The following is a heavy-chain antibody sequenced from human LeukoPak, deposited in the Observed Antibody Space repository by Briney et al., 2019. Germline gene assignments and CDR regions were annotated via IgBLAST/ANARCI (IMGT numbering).Heavy chain of an antibody. CDR3: ARDPTEYGSGSYFWYYYGMDV. J-gene: IGHJ6*02. CDR1: GGTFSSYA. D-gene: IGHD3-10*01. V-gene: IGHV1-69*04. Sequence: ASVKVFCKASGGTFSSYAISWVRQAPGQGLEWMGRIIPILGIANYAQKFQGRVTITADKSTSTAYMELSSLRSEDTAVYYCARDPTEYGSGSYFWYYYGMDVWGQGTTVTVSS. CDR2: IIPILGIA.